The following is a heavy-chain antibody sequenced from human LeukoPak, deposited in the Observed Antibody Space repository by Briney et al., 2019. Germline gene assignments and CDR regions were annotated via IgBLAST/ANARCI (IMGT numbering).Heavy chain of an antibody. V-gene: IGHV4-59*01. D-gene: IGHD2-15*01. J-gene: IGHJ4*02. CDR3: AREVGYCSGWRCYSFFDY. CDR2: IYYNGST. CDR1: GGSISSYY. Sequence: PSETLSLTCTVSGGSISSYYWSWIRQPPGKGLEWIGYIYYNGSTNYNASLTNRVTISVDTSKNQFSLKLSSVTAADTAVYYCAREVGYCSGWRCYSFFDYWGRGTLVTVSS.